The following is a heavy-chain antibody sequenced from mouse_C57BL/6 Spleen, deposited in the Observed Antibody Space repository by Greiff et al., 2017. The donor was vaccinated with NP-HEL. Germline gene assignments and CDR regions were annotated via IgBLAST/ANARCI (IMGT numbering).Heavy chain of an antibody. CDR2: IYPSDSET. V-gene: IGHV1-61*01. D-gene: IGHD1-1*01. Sequence: QVHVKQPGAELVRPGSSVKLSCKASGYTFTSYWMDWVKQRPGQGLEWIGNIYPSDSETHYNQKFKDKATLTVDKSSSTAYMQLSSLTSEDSAVYDCARSDYCGSGYFDVWGTGTTVTVSS. J-gene: IGHJ1*03. CDR3: ARSDYCGSGYFDV. CDR1: GYTFTSYW.